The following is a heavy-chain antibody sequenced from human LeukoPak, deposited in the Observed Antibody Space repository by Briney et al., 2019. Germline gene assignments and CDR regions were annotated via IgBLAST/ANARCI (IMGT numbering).Heavy chain of an antibody. Sequence: ASVKVSCKASGYTFTGYYMHWVRQAPGQGLEGMGWINPNSGGTNYAQKFQGRVTMTRDTSISTAYMELSRLRSDDTAVYYCARGEEASLEEITIFGVVIPYDYWGQGTLVTVSS. V-gene: IGHV1-2*02. CDR3: ARGEEASLEEITIFGVVIPYDY. D-gene: IGHD3-3*01. J-gene: IGHJ4*02. CDR2: INPNSGGT. CDR1: GYTFTGYY.